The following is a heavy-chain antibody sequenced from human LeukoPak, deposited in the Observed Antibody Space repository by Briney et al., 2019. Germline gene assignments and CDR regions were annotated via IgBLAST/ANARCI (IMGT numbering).Heavy chain of an antibody. J-gene: IGHJ4*02. CDR3: ARDKVGATRDY. CDR2: IKEDRSKK. D-gene: IGHD1-26*01. Sequence: GGSLRLSCAASAFTFSNYWMSWVRQAPGKGLKWVVNIKEDRSKKDYVDSVKGRFTISRDNAKNSMYLQMNSLRAEYTAVYYCARDKVGATRDYWGQGTLVTVSS. V-gene: IGHV3-7*01. CDR1: AFTFSNYW.